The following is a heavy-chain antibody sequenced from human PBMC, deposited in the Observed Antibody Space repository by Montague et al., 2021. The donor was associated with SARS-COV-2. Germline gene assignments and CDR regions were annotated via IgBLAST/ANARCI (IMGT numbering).Heavy chain of an antibody. V-gene: IGHV4-39*01. D-gene: IGHD2-2*01. J-gene: IGHJ4*02. CDR2: IYYSGXT. CDR3: ARFYRVLPAASFDY. Sequence: SETLSLTCTVSGGSISSSSYYWGWIRQPPGKGLEWIGSIYYSGXTXYXXXXKXRVTISVDTSKSQFSLKLSSVTAADTAVYYCARFYRVLPAASFDYWGQGTLVTVSS. CDR1: GGSISSSSYY.